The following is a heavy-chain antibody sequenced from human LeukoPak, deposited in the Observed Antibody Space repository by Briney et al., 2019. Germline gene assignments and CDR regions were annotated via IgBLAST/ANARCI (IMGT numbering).Heavy chain of an antibody. V-gene: IGHV3-53*01. D-gene: IGHD6-13*01. CDR1: GSTVSDNF. J-gene: IGHJ4*02. CDR3: AGQYTSRWNGDY. CDR2: IYRGGNT. Sequence: QPGGSLRLSCAASGSTVSDNFMSWVRQTPGKGLEWVSVIYRGGNTYYADSVKGRFTISRDNSKNTLFLQMNSLRTEDTAVYYCAGQYTSRWNGDYWGQGTLVTVSS.